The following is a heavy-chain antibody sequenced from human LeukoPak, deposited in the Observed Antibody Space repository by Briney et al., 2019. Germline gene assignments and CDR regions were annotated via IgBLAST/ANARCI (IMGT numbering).Heavy chain of an antibody. CDR2: ISVSGGST. V-gene: IGHV3-23*01. CDR3: AKAPTTVGGEAY. D-gene: IGHD4-17*01. J-gene: IGHJ4*02. CDR1: GFTFSSSA. Sequence: PGGSLRLSCVASGFTFSSSAMSWVRQAPGKGLEWVSSISVSGGSTYYADSVKGRFTTSRDNSKNTLYLQMNSLRVEDTAVYYCAKAPTTVGGEAYWGQGTLVTVS.